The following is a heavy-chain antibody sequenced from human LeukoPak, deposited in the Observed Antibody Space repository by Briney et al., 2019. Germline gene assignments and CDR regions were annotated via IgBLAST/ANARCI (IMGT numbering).Heavy chain of an antibody. CDR2: IYHSGSM. CDR1: GDSISSGYY. V-gene: IGHV4-38-2*02. Sequence: SETLSLTCSVSGDSISSGYYWSWIRQSPGKGLEWIASIYHSGSMFYNPSLKSRVTISVDTSKNQFSLKLSSVTAADTAVYYCGGRVGIAGAGSIDFWGQGTLVTVSS. D-gene: IGHD6-19*01. CDR3: GGRVGIAGAGSIDF. J-gene: IGHJ4*02.